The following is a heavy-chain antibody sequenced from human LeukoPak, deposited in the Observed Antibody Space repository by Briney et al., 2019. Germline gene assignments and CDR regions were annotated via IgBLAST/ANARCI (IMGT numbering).Heavy chain of an antibody. Sequence: PSETLSLTCAVYGGSFSGYYWSWIRQPPGKGLEWIGEINHSGSTNYNPSLKSRVTISVDTSKNQFSLKVSSVTASDTAVYYCARGNPSSGDAFDIWGRGTKVTVSS. CDR3: ARGNPSSGDAFDI. V-gene: IGHV4-34*01. D-gene: IGHD6-19*01. CDR1: GGSFSGYY. J-gene: IGHJ3*02. CDR2: INHSGST.